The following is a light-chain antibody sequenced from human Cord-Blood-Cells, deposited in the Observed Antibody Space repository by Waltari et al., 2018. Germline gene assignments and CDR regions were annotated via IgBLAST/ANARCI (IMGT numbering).Light chain of an antibody. V-gene: IGKV3-15*01. CDR1: QSVSSN. J-gene: IGKJ2*01. CDR3: QQYNNWPYT. CDR2: GAS. Sequence: EIVMTQSPATLSVSPGERATLSCRARQSVSSNLAWYQQKPGQAPRPLVYGASTRATGIPARCSGSGSGTEFTLTISSLQSEDFAVYYCQQYNNWPYTFGQGTKLEIK.